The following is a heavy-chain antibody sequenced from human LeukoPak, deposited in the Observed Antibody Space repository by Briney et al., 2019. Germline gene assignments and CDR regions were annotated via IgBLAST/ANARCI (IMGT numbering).Heavy chain of an antibody. V-gene: IGHV3-43*01. CDR2: IRWWWYTT. J-gene: IGHJ4*02. Sequence: PGGSVRLSCAASGFTFDDYAMHWVRQAPGKGLEWVSLIRWWWYTTYYADSVRGRFTISRDNSKNSLYLQMNSLRTEDTAFYYCTRDTDYGSAANYFDYWGQDTVLSLSS. D-gene: IGHD3-10*01. CDR3: TRDTDYGSAANYFDY. CDR1: GFTFDDYA.